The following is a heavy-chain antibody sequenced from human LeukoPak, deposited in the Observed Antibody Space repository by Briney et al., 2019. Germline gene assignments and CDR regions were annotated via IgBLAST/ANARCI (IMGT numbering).Heavy chain of an antibody. CDR3: AKRGVVIRVILVGFHKEAYYFDS. CDR1: GLSPTNYA. D-gene: IGHD3-22*01. Sequence: GGSLRLSCVVSGLSPTNYAMTWVRQAPGKGLEWVAGISDSGGRTNYADSVKGRFTISRDNPKNTLYLQMNSLRAEDTAVYFCAKRGVVIRVILVGFHKEAYYFDSWGQGALVTVSS. J-gene: IGHJ4*02. CDR2: ISDSGGRT. V-gene: IGHV3-23*01.